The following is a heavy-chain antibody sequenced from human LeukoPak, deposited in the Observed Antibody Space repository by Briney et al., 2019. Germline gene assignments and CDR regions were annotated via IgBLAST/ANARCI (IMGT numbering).Heavy chain of an antibody. J-gene: IGHJ4*02. CDR1: GGSSSGYY. CDR2: INHSGST. CDR3: ARGGIVVVPAAIGQEPGFDY. V-gene: IGHV4-34*01. D-gene: IGHD2-2*01. Sequence: PSETLSLTCAVYGGSSSGYYWSWIRQPPGKGLEWIGEINHSGSTNYNPSLKSRVTISVDTSKNQFSLKLSSVTAADTAVYYCARGGIVVVPAAIGQEPGFDYWGQGTLVTVSS.